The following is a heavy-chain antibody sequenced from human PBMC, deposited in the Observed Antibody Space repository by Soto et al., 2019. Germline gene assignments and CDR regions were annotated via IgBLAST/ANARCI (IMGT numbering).Heavy chain of an antibody. CDR2: ISWNSGSI. Sequence: GGSLRLSCAASGFTFDDYAMHWVRQAPGKGLEWVSGISWNSGSIGYADSVKGRFTISRDNAKNSLYLQMNSLRAEDTALYYCAKDILNHSWGTGYSSGWYWGGNAFDIWGQGTMVTVSS. V-gene: IGHV3-9*01. CDR1: GFTFDDYA. J-gene: IGHJ3*02. D-gene: IGHD6-19*01. CDR3: AKDILNHSWGTGYSSGWYWGGNAFDI.